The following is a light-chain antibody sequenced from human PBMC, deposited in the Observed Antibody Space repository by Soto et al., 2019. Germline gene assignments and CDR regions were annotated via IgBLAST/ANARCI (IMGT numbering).Light chain of an antibody. V-gene: IGKV3-20*01. CDR1: QRFGSSN. CDR2: STS. Sequence: EIVWTQSPGTLSLSLGERGTLSCRASQRFGSSNLAWYQQKPGQAPRLLIYSTSSRATGIPDRFSGSGSGTDFTLTISRLEPEDFAVYYCQQYGNSPWTFGQGTKVDIK. J-gene: IGKJ1*01. CDR3: QQYGNSPWT.